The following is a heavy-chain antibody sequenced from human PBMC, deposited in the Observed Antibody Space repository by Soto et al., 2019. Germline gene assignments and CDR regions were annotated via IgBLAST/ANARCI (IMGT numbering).Heavy chain of an antibody. CDR3: ARHKGPFSGYDADAFDI. J-gene: IGHJ3*02. D-gene: IGHD5-12*01. V-gene: IGHV4-39*01. Sequence: QLQLQESGPGLVKPSETLSLTCTVSGGSISSSSYYWGWIRQPPGKGLEWIGSIYYSGSTDYNPSLKSRVTISVDTSKHQFSLKLSAVTAADTAVYYCARHKGPFSGYDADAFDIWGQGTMVTVSS. CDR2: IYYSGST. CDR1: GGSISSSSYY.